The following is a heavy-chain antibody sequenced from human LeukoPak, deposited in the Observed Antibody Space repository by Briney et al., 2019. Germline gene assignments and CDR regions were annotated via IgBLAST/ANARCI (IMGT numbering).Heavy chain of an antibody. CDR2: IYYSGST. CDR1: GGSISSYY. Sequence: SETLSLTCTVSGGSISSYYWSWIRQPAGRGLEWIGSIYYSGSTYYNPSLKSRVTISVDTSKNQFSLKLSSVTAADTAVYYCARGGFTSPVDYWGQGTLVTVSS. CDR3: ARGGFTSPVDY. V-gene: IGHV4-4*07. J-gene: IGHJ4*02. D-gene: IGHD3-16*01.